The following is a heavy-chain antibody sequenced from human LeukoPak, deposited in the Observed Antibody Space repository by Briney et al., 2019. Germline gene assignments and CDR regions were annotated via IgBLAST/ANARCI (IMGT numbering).Heavy chain of an antibody. CDR1: GYIVTELS. J-gene: IGHJ6*02. Sequence: GASVKVSCKASGYIVTELSIHWVRQTPGKGLEWMGSLDPEDGETIYAQKFQGRVTMTEDTSTDTAYMELSSLRSEDTAIYYCATGVIAPAGLPYYYYAMDVWGQGTTVTVSS. CDR2: LDPEDGET. D-gene: IGHD6-13*01. CDR3: ATGVIAPAGLPYYYYAMDV. V-gene: IGHV1-24*01.